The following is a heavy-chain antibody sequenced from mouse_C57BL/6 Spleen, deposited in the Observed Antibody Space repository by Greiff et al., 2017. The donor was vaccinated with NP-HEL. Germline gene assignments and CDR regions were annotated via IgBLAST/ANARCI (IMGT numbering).Heavy chain of an antibody. V-gene: IGHV1-61*01. CDR3: ARSDGYHFDY. J-gene: IGHJ2*01. CDR1: GYSFTSYW. D-gene: IGHD2-3*01. Sequence: VQLQQPGAELVRPGSSVKLSCKASGYSFTSYWMDWLMQRPGQGLEWIGNIYPSDSVTPYNQKFKDKATLTVDKSSSTAYMQLSSLTSEDSAVYYGARSDGYHFDYWGQGTTLTVSS. CDR2: IYPSDSVT.